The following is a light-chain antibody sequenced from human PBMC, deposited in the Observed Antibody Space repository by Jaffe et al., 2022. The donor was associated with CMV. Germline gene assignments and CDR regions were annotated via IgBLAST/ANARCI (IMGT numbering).Light chain of an antibody. CDR2: RNT. J-gene: IGLJ2*01. CDR3: QSYDGSLTL. V-gene: IGLV1-40*01. Sequence: QSVLTQPPSLSGAPGQRVTISCTGSSSDIGTGYDVHWYQQLPGAAPKLLISRNTNRPSGVPDRFSASRSGPSASLAITGLQPGDEADYYCQSYDGSLTLFGGGTRLTVL. CDR1: SSDIGTGYD.